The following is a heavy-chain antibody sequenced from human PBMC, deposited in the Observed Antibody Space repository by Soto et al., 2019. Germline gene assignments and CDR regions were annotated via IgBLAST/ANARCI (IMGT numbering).Heavy chain of an antibody. J-gene: IGHJ5*02. CDR2: ISWNSGSI. D-gene: IGHD4-17*01. V-gene: IGHV3-9*01. CDR1: GFTFDDYA. Sequence: DVQLVESGGGLVQPGRSLRLSCAASGFTFDDYAMHWVRQAPGKGLEWVSGISWNSGSIGYADSVKGRFTISRDNAKNSLYLQMNSLRAEDTALYYCAKDSRAYGDYGSWFDPWGQGTLVTVSS. CDR3: AKDSRAYGDYGSWFDP.